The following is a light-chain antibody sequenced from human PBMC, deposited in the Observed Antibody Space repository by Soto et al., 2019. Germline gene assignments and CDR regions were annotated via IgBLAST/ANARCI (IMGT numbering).Light chain of an antibody. CDR1: QSVGSSH. CDR3: QQYGSALRT. CDR2: GAS. Sequence: EILLTQSPGTLSLSPGERATLSCRASQSVGSSHLAWYQQKYGQAPRLLIYGASSRATGIPDRFSGSGSGTDFTLTISRLEPEDSAVYYCQQYGSALRTFGQGTKVEIK. V-gene: IGKV3-20*01. J-gene: IGKJ1*01.